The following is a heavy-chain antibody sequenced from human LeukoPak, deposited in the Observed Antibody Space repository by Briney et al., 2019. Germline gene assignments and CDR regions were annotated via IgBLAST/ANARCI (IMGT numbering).Heavy chain of an antibody. Sequence: ASVKVSCKASGYTFTGYYIHWVRQAPGQGLEWMGWINPNSGDTNFAQKFQDRVTMTRDTSISTAYMELRSLRSDDTAVYYCARDYPSYSSSSLFGDYWGQGTLVTVSS. D-gene: IGHD6-6*01. CDR2: INPNSGDT. CDR1: GYTFTGYY. V-gene: IGHV1-2*02. J-gene: IGHJ4*02. CDR3: ARDYPSYSSSSLFGDY.